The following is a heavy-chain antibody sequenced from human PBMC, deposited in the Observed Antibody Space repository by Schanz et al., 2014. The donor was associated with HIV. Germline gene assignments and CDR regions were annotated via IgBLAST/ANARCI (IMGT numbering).Heavy chain of an antibody. Sequence: QAQLVQSGAEVKKPGASVKISCKASGYGYIFTTYYMHWVRQAPGQGLEWVGVINPKDGSATYAQKFQGRVTMTRDTSTSTVYMELSSLRSEDTAVYYCARVKKDIVATASDVWGQGTLVTVSP. CDR3: ARVKKDIVATASDV. D-gene: IGHD5-12*01. CDR2: INPKDGSA. V-gene: IGHV1-46*01. CDR1: GYGYIFTTYY. J-gene: IGHJ4*02.